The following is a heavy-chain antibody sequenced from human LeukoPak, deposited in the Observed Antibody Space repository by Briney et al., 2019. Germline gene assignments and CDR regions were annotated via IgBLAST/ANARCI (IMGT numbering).Heavy chain of an antibody. CDR2: IYHSETI. J-gene: IGHJ4*02. D-gene: IGHD1-26*01. V-gene: IGHV4-38-2*02. Sequence: PSETLSLTCTVSGFSISSVYSWGWIRQPPGKGLEWIGNIYHSETIYYNPSLKSRVTISVDTSKNQFSLKLSSVTAADTAVYYCARSPGTNYNDYWGQGTLVTVSS. CDR3: ARSPGTNYNDY. CDR1: GFSISSVYS.